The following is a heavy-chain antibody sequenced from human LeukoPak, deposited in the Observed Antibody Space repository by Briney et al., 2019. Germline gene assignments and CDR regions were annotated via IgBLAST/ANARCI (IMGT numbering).Heavy chain of an antibody. D-gene: IGHD3-9*01. CDR2: ITSSGSSM. Sequence: GSLRLSCAGSGFTFSGYSLNWVRQAPGKGLEWVSSITSSGSSMYYADSVKGRFTISRDNAESSVYSQMNSLRVDDTGLYYCTRDIDDVLTGDDAFDVWGQGTVVTVSS. CDR3: TRDIDDVLTGDDAFDV. J-gene: IGHJ3*01. V-gene: IGHV3-21*03. CDR1: GFTFSGYS.